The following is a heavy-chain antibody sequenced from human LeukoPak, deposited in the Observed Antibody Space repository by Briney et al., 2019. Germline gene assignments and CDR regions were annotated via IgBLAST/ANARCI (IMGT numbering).Heavy chain of an antibody. D-gene: IGHD1-26*01. CDR1: GGSISSGGYY. Sequence: PSETLSLTCTVSGGSISSGGYYWSWIRQPPEKGLEWIGYIYYSGSTSYNPSLKSRLTISVDTSKNQFSLKLSSVTAADTAVYYCARTQVTSYYVFDYWGPGTLVTVSS. V-gene: IGHV4-61*08. CDR3: ARTQVTSYYVFDY. CDR2: IYYSGST. J-gene: IGHJ4*02.